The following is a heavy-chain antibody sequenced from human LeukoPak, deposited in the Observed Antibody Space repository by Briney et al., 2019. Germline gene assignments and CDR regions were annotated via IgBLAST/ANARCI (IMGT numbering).Heavy chain of an antibody. Sequence: GGSLRLSCAASGSTFSSYSMNWVRQAPGKGLEWVSSISSSSSYIYYADSVKGRFTISIDNAKNSLYLQMNSLRAEDTAVYYCARGSGVDYWGQGTLVTASS. CDR1: GSTFSSYS. J-gene: IGHJ4*02. D-gene: IGHD7-27*01. CDR2: ISSSSSYI. CDR3: ARGSGVDY. V-gene: IGHV3-21*01.